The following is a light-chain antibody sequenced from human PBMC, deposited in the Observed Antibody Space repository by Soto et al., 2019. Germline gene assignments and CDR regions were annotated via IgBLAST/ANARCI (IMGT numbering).Light chain of an antibody. J-gene: IGLJ1*01. CDR2: GST. CDR1: GSNIGAPYD. Sequence: QSVLTQPPSLSGAPGQRVTISCTGSGSNIGAPYDVHWYQHLPGTAPKLLIYGSTNRPSGVPGRFSGSKSGTSASLAITGLQAEDEADYYCQSYDSSLSGYVFGAVTKLTVL. V-gene: IGLV1-40*01. CDR3: QSYDSSLSGYV.